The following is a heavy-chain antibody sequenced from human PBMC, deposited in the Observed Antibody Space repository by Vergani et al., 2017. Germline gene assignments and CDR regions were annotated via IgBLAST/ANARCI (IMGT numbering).Heavy chain of an antibody. V-gene: IGHV4-59*01. Sequence: QVRLQELGPGLVKPSETLSLTCSVSGGPMSGYYWSWIRQPPGKELEWIGYIYYSGSTNYNPSLKSRVTISVDTSKNQFSLKLSSVTAADTAVYYCARGRGGSSGYWYWGQGTLVTVSS. D-gene: IGHD3-22*01. CDR1: GGPMSGYY. J-gene: IGHJ4*02. CDR2: IYYSGST. CDR3: ARGRGGSSGYWY.